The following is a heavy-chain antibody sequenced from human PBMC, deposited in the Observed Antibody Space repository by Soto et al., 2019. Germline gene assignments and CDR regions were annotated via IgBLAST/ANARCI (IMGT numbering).Heavy chain of an antibody. CDR3: ARHLGGNHYYYGMDV. D-gene: IGHD3-16*01. Sequence: QVQLVQSGAEVKKPGSSVKVSCKASGGTFSSYAISWVRQAPGQGLEWMGGIIPIFETADYAQKLQGSVTITADDFTSTAYMELSSLRSEDTAVYYCARHLGGNHYYYGMDVWGQGTTVTVSS. J-gene: IGHJ6*02. CDR2: IIPIFETA. V-gene: IGHV1-69*12. CDR1: GGTFSSYA.